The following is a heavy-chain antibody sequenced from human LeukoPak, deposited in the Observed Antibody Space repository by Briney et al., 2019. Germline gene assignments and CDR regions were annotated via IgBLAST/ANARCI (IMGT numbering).Heavy chain of an antibody. CDR3: AREGGYYDSSGYYD. J-gene: IGHJ4*02. Sequence: SETLSLTCAVYGGSFSGYYWSWIRQPPGKGLEWIGEINHSGSTNYNPSLKSRVTISVDTSKNQFSLKLSSVTAADTAVYYCAREGGYYDSSGYYDWGQGTLVTVSS. CDR2: INHSGST. CDR1: GGSFSGYY. D-gene: IGHD3-22*01. V-gene: IGHV4-34*01.